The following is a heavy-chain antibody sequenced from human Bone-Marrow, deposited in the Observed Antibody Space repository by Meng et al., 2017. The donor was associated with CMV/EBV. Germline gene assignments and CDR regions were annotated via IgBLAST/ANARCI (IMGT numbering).Heavy chain of an antibody. Sequence: SETLSLTCTVSGGSISSGGYYWSWIRQHPGKGLEWIGYIYYSGSTYYNPSLKSRVTISVDTSKNQFSLKLSSVTAADTAVYYCARGRRFGGNGAFDIWGQGTMVTVSS. J-gene: IGHJ3*02. CDR3: ARGRRFGGNGAFDI. CDR1: GGSISSGGYY. CDR2: IYYSGST. V-gene: IGHV4-31*03. D-gene: IGHD4-23*01.